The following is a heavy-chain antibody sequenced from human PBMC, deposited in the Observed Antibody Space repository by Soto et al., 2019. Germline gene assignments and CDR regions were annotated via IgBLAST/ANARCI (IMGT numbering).Heavy chain of an antibody. J-gene: IGHJ6*02. CDR2: IFSNAEK. CDR1: GFSLNSTRMG. V-gene: IGHV2-26*01. CDR3: ARISGNSAYYYYYGMDV. Sequence: QVTLKESGPALVKPTETLTLTCTVSGFSLNSTRMGVSWIRQPPGKALEWLAHIFSNAEKSYSTSLKSRLTTPXXTSKSQVVPTMTNMDPVDTATYSCARISGNSAYYYYYGMDVWGRGTTVTVSS. D-gene: IGHD6-25*01.